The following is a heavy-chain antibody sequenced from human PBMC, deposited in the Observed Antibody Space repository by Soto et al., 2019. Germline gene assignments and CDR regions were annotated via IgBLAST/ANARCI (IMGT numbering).Heavy chain of an antibody. J-gene: IGHJ4*02. CDR1: GGSISSGGYY. Sequence: SETLSLTCTVSGGSISSGGYYWSWIRQHPGKGLEWIGYIYYSGSTYYNPSLKSRVTISVDTSKNQFSLKLSSVTAADTAVYYCAREWDTAMIDYWGQGTLVTVSS. D-gene: IGHD5-18*01. CDR2: IYYSGST. V-gene: IGHV4-31*03. CDR3: AREWDTAMIDY.